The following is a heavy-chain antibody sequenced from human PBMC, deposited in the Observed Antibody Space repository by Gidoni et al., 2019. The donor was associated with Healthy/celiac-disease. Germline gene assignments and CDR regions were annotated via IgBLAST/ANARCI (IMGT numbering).Heavy chain of an antibody. V-gene: IGHV3-74*01. D-gene: IGHD2-2*02. CDR3: ARDNLYLSWFDP. CDR2: INSDGSST. CDR1: GFTYSSYW. Sequence: EVQLVESGGGLVQPGGSLRLSCAASGFTYSSYWMHWVRQAPGKGLVWVSRINSDGSSTSYADSVKGRFTISRDNAKNTLYLQMNSLRAEDTAVYYCARDNLYLSWFDPWGQGTLVTVSS. J-gene: IGHJ5*02.